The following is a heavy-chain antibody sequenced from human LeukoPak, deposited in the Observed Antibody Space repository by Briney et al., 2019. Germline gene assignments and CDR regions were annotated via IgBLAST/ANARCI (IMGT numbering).Heavy chain of an antibody. Sequence: PGGSLRLSCAASGFTVSSNYMSWVRQAPGKGLEWVSVIYSGGSTYYADSVKGRFTISRDNSKNTLYLQMNSLRAEDTAVYYCARLPSVYYYYGMDVWGQGTTVTVSS. CDR1: GFTVSSNY. CDR2: IYSGGST. V-gene: IGHV3-66*04. CDR3: ARLPSVYYYYGMDV. J-gene: IGHJ6*02.